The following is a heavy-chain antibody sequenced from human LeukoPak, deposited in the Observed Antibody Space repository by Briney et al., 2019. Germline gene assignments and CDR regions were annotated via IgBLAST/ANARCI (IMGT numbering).Heavy chain of an antibody. CDR1: GYIFTNYG. J-gene: IGHJ4*02. CDR2: ISAYNGHT. Sequence: ASVKVSCKASGYIFTNYGISWVRQAPGQGLEWMGWISAYNGHTNYAQNFQGRVTMTRDTSTSTVYMELRSLRSDDTAVYYCARDLTHRRNYDSSGYQIVPAFWGQGTLVTVSS. CDR3: ARDLTHRRNYDSSGYQIVPAF. D-gene: IGHD3-22*01. V-gene: IGHV1-18*01.